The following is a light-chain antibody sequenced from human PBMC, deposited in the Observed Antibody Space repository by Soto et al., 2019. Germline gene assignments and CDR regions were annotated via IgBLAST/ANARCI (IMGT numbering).Light chain of an antibody. Sequence: EIVLTQSPGTLSLSPGERATLSCRASQSVSSGYLAWYQQKVGQAPRLLIHGASNRATGIPDRFSGSGSGTDFTLTISRLEPEDFAVYYCQQYGSSRWTFGQGTKVEI. CDR1: QSVSSGY. CDR3: QQYGSSRWT. V-gene: IGKV3-20*01. J-gene: IGKJ1*01. CDR2: GAS.